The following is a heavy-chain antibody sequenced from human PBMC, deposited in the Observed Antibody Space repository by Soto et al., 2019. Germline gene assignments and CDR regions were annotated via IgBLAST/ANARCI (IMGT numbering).Heavy chain of an antibody. CDR2: ISGPGATI. D-gene: IGHD3-10*01. CDR3: AKMLTMVRGVTGLRDFDF. CDR1: GFTFSSYA. V-gene: IGHV3-23*01. J-gene: IGHJ4*02. Sequence: VQLLEAGGNLIQPGGSLRLSCAASGFTFSSYAMSWVRQAPGQGLEWLSAISGPGATIYYADSVTGRFTISRDNSKNTLYLEMNSLTAEDTAVYYCAKMLTMVRGVTGLRDFDFWGQGTLVTVSS.